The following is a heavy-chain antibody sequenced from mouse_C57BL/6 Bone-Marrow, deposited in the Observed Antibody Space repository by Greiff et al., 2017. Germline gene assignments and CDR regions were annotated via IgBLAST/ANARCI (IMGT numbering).Heavy chain of an antibody. D-gene: IGHD4-1*01. CDR1: GYTFTSYW. V-gene: IGHV1-69*01. CDR3: ARGCGTGFGY. J-gene: IGHJ2*01. Sequence: QVQLQQPGAELVMPGASVKLSCKASGYTFTSYWMHWVKQRPGQGLEWIGEIDPSDSYTNYNQKFKGKSTLTVDKSSSTAYMQLSSLTSEDSAVYYCARGCGTGFGYWGQGTTLTVSS. CDR2: IDPSDSYT.